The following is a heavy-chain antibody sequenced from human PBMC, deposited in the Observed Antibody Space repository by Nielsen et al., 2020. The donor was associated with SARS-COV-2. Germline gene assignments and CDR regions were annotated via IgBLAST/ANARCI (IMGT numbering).Heavy chain of an antibody. Sequence: GESLKISCAGSGFEFSDYYMHWIRQAPGKGLEWLSYISSSSNFRNFADSVKGRFTISRDNAAKSLYLQLNSLRAEDTAVYYCARAEMATLDYWGQGTLVTVPS. V-gene: IGHV3-11*06. CDR3: ARAEMATLDY. CDR1: GFEFSDYY. CDR2: ISSSSNFR. J-gene: IGHJ4*02. D-gene: IGHD5-24*01.